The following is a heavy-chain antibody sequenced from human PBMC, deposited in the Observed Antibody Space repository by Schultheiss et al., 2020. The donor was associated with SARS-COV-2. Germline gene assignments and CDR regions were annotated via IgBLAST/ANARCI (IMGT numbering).Heavy chain of an antibody. J-gene: IGHJ4*02. CDR2: ISGSGGGT. Sequence: GGSLRLSCAASGFTFSSYALSWVRQAPGKGLEWVAVISGSGGGTTYADSVKGRFTISRDNAKNSLYLQMNSLRAEDTAVYYCARDHQDYYDSSGYIDYWGQGTLVTVSS. CDR1: GFTFSSYA. CDR3: ARDHQDYYDSSGYIDY. D-gene: IGHD3-22*01. V-gene: IGHV3-23*01.